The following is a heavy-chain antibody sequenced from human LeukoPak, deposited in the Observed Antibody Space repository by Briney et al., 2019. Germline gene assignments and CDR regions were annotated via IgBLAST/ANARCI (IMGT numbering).Heavy chain of an antibody. J-gene: IGHJ4*02. CDR3: ARDSAGGPDY. CDR2: IYTSGST. V-gene: IGHV4-61*02. D-gene: IGHD6-13*01. CDR1: GGSISSGSYY. Sequence: PSQTLSLTCTVSGGSISSGSYYWSWIRQPAGKGLEWIGRIYTSGSTNYNPSLKSRVTISVDTSKNQFSLKLSSVTAADTAVYYCARDSAGGPDYWGQGTLVTVSS.